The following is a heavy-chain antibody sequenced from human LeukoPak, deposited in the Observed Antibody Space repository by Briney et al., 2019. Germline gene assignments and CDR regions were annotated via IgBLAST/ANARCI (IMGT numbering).Heavy chain of an antibody. CDR3: ASPAYGDYALFDY. V-gene: IGHV3-7*01. J-gene: IGHJ4*02. D-gene: IGHD4-17*01. Sequence: PGGSLRLSCAASGFTVSSNYMSWVRQAPGKGLEWVANIKQDGSERYYVDSVKGRFTIFKDNAKNSLYLQMNSLRAEDTAVYYCASPAYGDYALFDYWGQGTLVTVSS. CDR1: GFTVSSNY. CDR2: IKQDGSER.